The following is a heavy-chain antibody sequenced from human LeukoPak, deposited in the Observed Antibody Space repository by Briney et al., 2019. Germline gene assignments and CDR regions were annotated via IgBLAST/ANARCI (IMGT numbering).Heavy chain of an antibody. CDR2: ISYSGTT. D-gene: IGHD3-10*01. CDR3: ASGLSVGRGVNKLYYFAY. CDR1: GFTFSSYS. V-gene: IGHV4-34*01. Sequence: GSLRLSCAASGFTFSSYSMNWVRQAPGKGLEWIGTISYSGTTHDNTSLKSRVIISVDTSKKQFSLRLSSVTAADIAAYYWASGLSVGRGVNKLYYFAYWGQGPLVTVSS. J-gene: IGHJ4*02.